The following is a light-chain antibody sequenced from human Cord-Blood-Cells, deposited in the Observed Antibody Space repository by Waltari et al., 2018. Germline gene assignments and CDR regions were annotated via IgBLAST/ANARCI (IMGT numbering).Light chain of an antibody. CDR2: AAF. CDR3: QQANSFPFT. J-gene: IGKJ3*01. V-gene: IGKV1-12*01. CDR1: QCISSW. Sequence: DIQMTQSPSSVSSSVGDRVTITCRASQCISSWLAWYQQKPGKAPKLLIYAAFSLQSGVPTRFSGSGSGTDFPLTISSLQPEDFATYYCQQANSFPFTFGPGTKVDIK.